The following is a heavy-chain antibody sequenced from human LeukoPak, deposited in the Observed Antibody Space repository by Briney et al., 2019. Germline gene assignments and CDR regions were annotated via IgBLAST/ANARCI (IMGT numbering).Heavy chain of an antibody. CDR1: GYTFTGYY. Sequence: GASVKVSCKASGYTFTGYYMHWVRQAPGQGLEWMGWINPNSGGTNYAQKFQGRVTMTRDTSISAAYMELSRLRSDDTAVYYCARVALGTVNEGFDPWGQGTLVTVSS. V-gene: IGHV1-2*02. J-gene: IGHJ5*02. CDR3: ARVALGTVNEGFDP. CDR2: INPNSGGT. D-gene: IGHD5-18*01.